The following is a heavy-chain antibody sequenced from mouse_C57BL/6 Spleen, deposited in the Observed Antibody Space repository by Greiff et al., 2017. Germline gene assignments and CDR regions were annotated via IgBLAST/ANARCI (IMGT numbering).Heavy chain of an antibody. D-gene: IGHD2-5*01. CDR1: GYTFTEYT. V-gene: IGHV1-62-2*01. CDR3: ARHEGDYSNYVAGFDY. Sequence: VKLQESGAELVKPGASVKLSCKASGYTFTEYTIHWVKQRSGQGLEWIGWFYPGSGSIKYNEKFKDKATLTADKSSSTVYMELSRLTSEDSAVYFCARHEGDYSNYVAGFDYWGQGTTLTVSS. CDR2: FYPGSGSI. J-gene: IGHJ2*01.